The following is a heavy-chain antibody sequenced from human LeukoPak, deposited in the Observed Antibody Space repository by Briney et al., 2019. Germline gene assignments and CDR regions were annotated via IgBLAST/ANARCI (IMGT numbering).Heavy chain of an antibody. V-gene: IGHV3-48*04. CDR3: ARDHHDSRGYYFVDY. Sequence: GGSLRLSCAASGFTLSAYSMNWVRQAPGKGLEGGSYISGGGSTIYYADSVKGRFTISRDNAKNSLYLQMNSVRADDTAVYYCARDHHDSRGYYFVDYWGQGTLVTVSS. D-gene: IGHD3-22*01. J-gene: IGHJ4*02. CDR1: GFTLSAYS. CDR2: ISGGGSTI.